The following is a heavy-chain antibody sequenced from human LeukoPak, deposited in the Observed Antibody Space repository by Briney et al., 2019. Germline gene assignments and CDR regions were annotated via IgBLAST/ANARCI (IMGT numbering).Heavy chain of an antibody. CDR1: GFTFDDYG. CDR2: INWNGGST. CDR3: ARVYSSGYQNYFDY. Sequence: PGGSLRLSCAASGFTFDDYGMSWVRQAPGKGLEWVSGINWNGGSTGYADSVKGRFTISRDNAKNSLYLQMNSLRAEDTALYYCARVYSSGYQNYFDYWGQGTLVTVSS. J-gene: IGHJ4*02. V-gene: IGHV3-20*04. D-gene: IGHD3-22*01.